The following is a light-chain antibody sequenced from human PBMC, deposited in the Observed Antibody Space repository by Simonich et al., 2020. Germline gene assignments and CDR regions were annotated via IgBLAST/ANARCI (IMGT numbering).Light chain of an antibody. CDR1: QSVSRN. J-gene: IGKJ1*01. V-gene: IGKV3-15*01. CDR3: QQYYSTPWT. Sequence: EIVMTKSPATLSVSPGQRATLPCRARQSVSRNLAWYQKKPGQAPRLLTYGASTRATGIPARFSCSGSGTEFTLTISSMQSEDFAVYYCQQYYSTPWTFGQGTKVEIK. CDR2: GAS.